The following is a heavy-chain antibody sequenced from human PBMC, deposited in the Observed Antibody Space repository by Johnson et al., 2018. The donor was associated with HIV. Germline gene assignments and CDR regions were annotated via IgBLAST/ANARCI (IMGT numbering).Heavy chain of an antibody. V-gene: IGHV3-9*01. D-gene: IGHD6-19*01. CDR3: ARERGDSSVWWKLSEAALDI. CDR2: ISWNSGRI. J-gene: IGHJ3*02. CDR1: GFTFDDYA. Sequence: VHLVESGGGLVQPGRSLRLSCAASGFTFDDYAMHWVRQAPGKGLEWVSGISWNSGRIGYADSVKGRFTISRDNAKNSLFLQMNRLRAEDTAGYYCARERGDSSVWWKLSEAALDIWGQGTLVTVSS.